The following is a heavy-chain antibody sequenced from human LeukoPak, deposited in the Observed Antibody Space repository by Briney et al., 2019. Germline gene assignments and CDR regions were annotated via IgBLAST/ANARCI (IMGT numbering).Heavy chain of an antibody. CDR3: ARAGGSYPAPDY. CDR1: GYTFTSYD. Sequence: ASVKVSCKASGYTFTSYDINWVRQATGQGLEWMGWMNPNSGNTGYAQKFQGRVTMTRNTSISTAYMELSSLRSEDTAVYYCARAGGSYPAPDYWGQGTLVTVSS. D-gene: IGHD1-26*01. CDR2: MNPNSGNT. V-gene: IGHV1-8*01. J-gene: IGHJ4*02.